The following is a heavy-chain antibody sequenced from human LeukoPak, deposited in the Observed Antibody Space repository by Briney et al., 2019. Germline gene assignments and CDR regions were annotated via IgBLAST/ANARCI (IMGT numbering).Heavy chain of an antibody. J-gene: IGHJ6*03. Sequence: SETLSLTRTVSGGSISSSSYYWGWIRQPPGKGLEWIGNIYYSGSTYYNPSLKSRVTISVDTSKNQFSLKLSSVTAADTAVYYCARRTTVTGYYYYYYMDVWGKGTTVTVSS. CDR1: GGSISSSSYY. CDR3: ARRTTVTGYYYYYYMDV. D-gene: IGHD4-17*01. V-gene: IGHV4-39*07. CDR2: IYYSGST.